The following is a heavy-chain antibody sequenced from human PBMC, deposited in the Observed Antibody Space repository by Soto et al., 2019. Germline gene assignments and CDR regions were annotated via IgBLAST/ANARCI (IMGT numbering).Heavy chain of an antibody. D-gene: IGHD2-15*01. V-gene: IGHV4-30-4*01. J-gene: IGHJ6*02. CDR2: IYYSGST. Sequence: PSETLSLTCTVSGGSISSGDYYWGWIRQPPGKGLEWIGYIYYSGSTYYNPSLKSRVTISVDTSKNQFSLKLSSVTAADTAVYYCARGGSKEVVVCSGGSCRASYYYYGMDVWGQGTTVTVSS. CDR3: ARGGSKEVVVCSGGSCRASYYYYGMDV. CDR1: GGSISSGDYY.